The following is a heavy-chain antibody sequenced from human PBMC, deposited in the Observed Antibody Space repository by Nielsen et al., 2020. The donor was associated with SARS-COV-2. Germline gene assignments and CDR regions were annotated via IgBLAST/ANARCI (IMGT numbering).Heavy chain of an antibody. CDR3: ARTGSYDSSGYYFDY. D-gene: IGHD3-22*01. Sequence: ASVKVSCKASGYTFTNNYMHWVRQAPGQGLEWMGLINPTTGGTTYAQKFQGRVTMTRDTSTSTVYMELSSLRSDDTAVYYCARTGSYDSSGYYFDYWGQGTLVTVSS. CDR1: GYTFTNNY. J-gene: IGHJ4*02. V-gene: IGHV1-46*01. CDR2: INPTTGGT.